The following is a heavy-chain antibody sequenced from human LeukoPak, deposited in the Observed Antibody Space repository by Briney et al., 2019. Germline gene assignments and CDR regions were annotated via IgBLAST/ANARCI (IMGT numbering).Heavy chain of an antibody. CDR3: ARDVYYVRMGGNWFDP. CDR2: IIPIFGTA. CDR1: GYTFTSYD. Sequence: ASVKVSCKASGYTFTSYDINWVRQATGQGLEWMGGIIPIFGTANYAQKFQGRVTITADESTSTAYMELSSLRSEDTAVYYCARDVYYVRMGGNWFDPWGQGTLVTVSS. J-gene: IGHJ5*02. D-gene: IGHD3-10*02. V-gene: IGHV1-69*13.